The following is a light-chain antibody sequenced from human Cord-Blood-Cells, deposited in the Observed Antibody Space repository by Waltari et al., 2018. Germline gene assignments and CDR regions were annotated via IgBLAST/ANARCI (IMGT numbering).Light chain of an antibody. V-gene: IGKV1-39*01. J-gene: IGKJ1*01. CDR2: AAS. CDR3: QQSYSTPRT. Sequence: DRVTITCRASQSISSYLNWYQQKPGKAPKLLLYAASSVQSGVTSRFSGFGSGTYFTLTISSLQPEDFATYYCQQSYSTPRTFGQGTKVEIK. CDR1: QSISSY.